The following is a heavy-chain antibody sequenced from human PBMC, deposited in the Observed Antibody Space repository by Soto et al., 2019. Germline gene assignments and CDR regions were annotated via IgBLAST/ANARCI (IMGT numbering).Heavy chain of an antibody. CDR1: GLTFSDYG. CDR3: ARDLRSRYFDL. D-gene: IGHD2-15*01. J-gene: IGHJ2*01. V-gene: IGHV3-33*01. Sequence: QVQLVESGGGVVQPGRSLSLSCTASGLTFSDYGMHWVRQAPGKGLEWVAVIWYDGSKKYYVDSVKGRFTISRDNSKNTLYLQMNSLRVEDMAVYYCARDLRSRYFDLWGRGTLVTVSS. CDR2: IWYDGSKK.